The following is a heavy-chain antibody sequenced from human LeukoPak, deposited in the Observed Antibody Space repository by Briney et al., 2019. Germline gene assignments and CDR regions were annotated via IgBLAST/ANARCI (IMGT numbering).Heavy chain of an antibody. Sequence: SETLSLTCAVCGGSFRGYYWRWMRQPPGKGLEGMGEINHSGSTNYNPSLESRVTISVDTSKNQFSLKLSSVTAAAAAVYYCARGYSYGLNWGQGTLVTVSS. CDR2: INHSGST. CDR1: GGSFRGYY. V-gene: IGHV4-34*01. CDR3: ARGYSYGLN. J-gene: IGHJ4*02. D-gene: IGHD5-18*01.